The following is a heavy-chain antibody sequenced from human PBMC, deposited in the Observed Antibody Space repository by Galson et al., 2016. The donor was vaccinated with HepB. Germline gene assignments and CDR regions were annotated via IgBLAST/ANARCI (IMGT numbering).Heavy chain of an antibody. CDR3: ARGEEQWRDVLLHY. J-gene: IGHJ4*02. CDR1: GGTFSTYT. CDR2: IIPSFGTA. V-gene: IGHV1-69*13. Sequence: SVKVSCKASGGTFSTYTITWVRQAPGQGLEWMGGIIPSFGTATYAQKFQGRVTISADESTSTAYMELSSLRSADTAVYYCARGEEQWRDVLLHYWGQGTLVTVSS. D-gene: IGHD6-19*01.